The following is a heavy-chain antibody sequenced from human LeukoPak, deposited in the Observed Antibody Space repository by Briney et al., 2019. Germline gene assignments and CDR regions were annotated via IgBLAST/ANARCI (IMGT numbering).Heavy chain of an antibody. J-gene: IGHJ3*02. CDR3: AVGTHLGAFEI. Sequence: FQGRVTITRDTSASTAYMELSSLRSEDMAVYYCAVGTHLGAFEIWGQGTMVTVSS. V-gene: IGHV1-3*02. D-gene: IGHD1-1*01.